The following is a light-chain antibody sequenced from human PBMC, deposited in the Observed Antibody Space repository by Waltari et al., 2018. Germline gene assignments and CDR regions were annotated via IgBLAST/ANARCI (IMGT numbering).Light chain of an antibody. CDR2: AAS. J-gene: IGKJ1*01. CDR3: QQTYSHFRT. CDR1: QSISTY. Sequence: DIQMTQSPSSLSASVGDRVTNTCRASQSISTYLNWYQQKPGKAPKLLIFAASSLQSGVPSRFRGSASGRDFTLIISSLQPEDFATYYCQQTYSHFRTFGQGTKVEIK. V-gene: IGKV1-39*01.